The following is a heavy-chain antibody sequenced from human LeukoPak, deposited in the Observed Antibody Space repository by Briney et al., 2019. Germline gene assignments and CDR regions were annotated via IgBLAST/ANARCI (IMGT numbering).Heavy chain of an antibody. CDR1: GFIFSAYG. CDR3: ARSQSSSLIDY. CDR2: IWYDGSSK. V-gene: IGHV3-33*01. Sequence: GGSLRLSCAASGFIFSAYGVHWVRRAPGKGLEWVAVIWYDGSSKDYADSVKGRFTFSRDNSKNTLYLQMNSLTVEDTAVYYCARSQSSSLIDYWGQGTLVTVSS. D-gene: IGHD6-13*01. J-gene: IGHJ4*02.